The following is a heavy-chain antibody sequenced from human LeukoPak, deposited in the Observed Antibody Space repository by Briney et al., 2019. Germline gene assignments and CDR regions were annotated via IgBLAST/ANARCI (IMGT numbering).Heavy chain of an antibody. D-gene: IGHD3-16*01. J-gene: IGHJ4*02. V-gene: IGHV4-4*07. CDR2: IYSSGST. Sequence: SETLSLTCTVSGGSITSYYWSWIRQPAWKGLEWIGRIYSSGSTNFNPSLKSRVTMSVDTSKNQISLNLTSVTAADTAVYYCARAPTREGGGALFDYWGQGTLVTVSS. CDR3: ARAPTREGGGALFDY. CDR1: GGSITSYY.